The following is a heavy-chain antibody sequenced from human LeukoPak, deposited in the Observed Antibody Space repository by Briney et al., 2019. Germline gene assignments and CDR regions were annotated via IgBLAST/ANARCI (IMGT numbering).Heavy chain of an antibody. V-gene: IGHV4-59*01. D-gene: IGHD2-15*01. CDR2: IYYSGST. Sequence: NPSETLSLTCTVSGGSISSYYWSWIRQPPRKGLEWIGYIYYSGSTNYNPSLKSRVTISVDTSKNQFSLKLSSVTAADTAVYYCARGRVARGAFDIWGQGTMVTVSS. CDR1: GGSISSYY. CDR3: ARGRVARGAFDI. J-gene: IGHJ3*02.